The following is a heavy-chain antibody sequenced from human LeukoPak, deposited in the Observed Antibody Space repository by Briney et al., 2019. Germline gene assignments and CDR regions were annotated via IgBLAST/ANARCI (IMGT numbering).Heavy chain of an antibody. CDR3: ARRYCSSASCLFDY. Sequence: GGSLRLSCAVSGFSSYEMNWVRQAPGKGLEWVSCVSSSGTTMYHADSVKGRFTISRDNAKNSLYLQMNSLRAEDTAVYYCARRYCSSASCLFDYWGQGTLVTVSS. J-gene: IGHJ4*02. D-gene: IGHD2-2*01. CDR1: GFSSYE. CDR2: VSSSGTTM. V-gene: IGHV3-48*03.